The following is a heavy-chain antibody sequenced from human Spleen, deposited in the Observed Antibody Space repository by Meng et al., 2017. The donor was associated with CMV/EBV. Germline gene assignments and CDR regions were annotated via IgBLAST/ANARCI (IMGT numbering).Heavy chain of an antibody. J-gene: IGHJ4*02. V-gene: IGHV4-39*01. CDR1: GGSISSSRYY. Sequence: GSLRLSCIVSGGSISSSRYYWGWIRQPPGKGLEWIGNIYYSGSTYYGPSLKNRVTMSVDSFKNQFSLKVKSVTAADTAVYYCARQSFLPTRDYWGQGTLVTVSS. CDR2: IYYSGST. CDR3: ARQSFLPTRDY.